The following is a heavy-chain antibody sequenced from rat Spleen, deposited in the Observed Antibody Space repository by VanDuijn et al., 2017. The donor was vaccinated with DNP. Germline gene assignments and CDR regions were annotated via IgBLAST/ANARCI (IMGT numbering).Heavy chain of an antibody. CDR2: ISPSGGSP. V-gene: IGHV5-19*01. J-gene: IGHJ4*01. Sequence: EVQLVESGGGLVQPGRSLKLSCAASGFTFTNYGMHWIRQAPTKGLEWVASISPSGGSPYYRDSVKCRFTISRDNAKSTLYLQMDSLRSEDTATYYCATHDNWACGQGTSVTVSS. CDR3: ATHDNWA. CDR1: GFTFTNYG. D-gene: IGHD3-6*01.